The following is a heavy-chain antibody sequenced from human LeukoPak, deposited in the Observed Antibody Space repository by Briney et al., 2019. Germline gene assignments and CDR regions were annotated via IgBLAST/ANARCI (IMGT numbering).Heavy chain of an antibody. CDR2: ISSSGSYT. D-gene: IGHD6-19*01. Sequence: PGGSLRLSCAASGFTFSSYSMNWVRQAPGKGLEWVSYISSSGSYTNYADSVKGRFTISRDNAKNSLYLQMNSLRAEDTAVYYCARALSSGWYLLDVWGQGTTVTVSS. J-gene: IGHJ6*02. V-gene: IGHV3-21*05. CDR1: GFTFSSYS. CDR3: ARALSSGWYLLDV.